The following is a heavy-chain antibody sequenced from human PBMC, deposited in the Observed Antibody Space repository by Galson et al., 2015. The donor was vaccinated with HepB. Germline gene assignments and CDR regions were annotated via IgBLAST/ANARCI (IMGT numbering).Heavy chain of an antibody. Sequence: SLRLSCAASGFTFSSYGMHWVRQAPGKGLEWVAVIWYDGSNKYYADSVKGRFTISRDNSKNTLYLQMNSLKASDTAMYYCARTSGWPPLGAFDIWGQGTMVTVSS. CDR2: IWYDGSNK. V-gene: IGHV3-33*08. D-gene: IGHD6-19*01. J-gene: IGHJ3*02. CDR3: ARTSGWPPLGAFDI. CDR1: GFTFSSYG.